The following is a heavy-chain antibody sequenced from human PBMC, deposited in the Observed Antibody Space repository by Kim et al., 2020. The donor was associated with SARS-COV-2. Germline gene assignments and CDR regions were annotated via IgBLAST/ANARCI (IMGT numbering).Heavy chain of an antibody. CDR3: ARRARSGLKYAAFDI. J-gene: IGHJ3*02. CDR2: LSPTDSDT. D-gene: IGHD2-15*01. V-gene: IGHV5-51*01. Sequence: GESLKISCEGSGYDFTCYWIGWVRQRPGKGLEWMGILSPTDSDTRYSPSFQGQVTFSADKSISTAYLQWISLKASDTAMYYCARRARSGLKYAAFDIWGQGTVVTVSS. CDR1: GYDFTCYW.